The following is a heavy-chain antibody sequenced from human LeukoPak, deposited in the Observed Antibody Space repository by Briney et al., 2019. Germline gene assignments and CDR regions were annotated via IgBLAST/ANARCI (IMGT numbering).Heavy chain of an antibody. V-gene: IGHV1-18*01. J-gene: IGHJ5*02. CDR3: ARARWITFGGVIVILDWFDP. CDR2: ISAYNGNT. D-gene: IGHD3-16*02. CDR1: GYTLTSYG. Sequence: ASVKVSCKASGYTLTSYGISWVRQAPGQGLEWMGWISAYNGNTNYAQKLQGRVTMTTDTPTSTAYMELRSLRSDDTAVYYCARARWITFGGVIVILDWFDPWGQGTLVTVSS.